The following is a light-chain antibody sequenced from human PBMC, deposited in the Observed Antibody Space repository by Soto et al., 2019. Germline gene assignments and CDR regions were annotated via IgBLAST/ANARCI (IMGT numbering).Light chain of an antibody. Sequence: DIQMAQSPSTLAASVGARVTITCRASQSVSAWLAWYQQKPGKAPKLLIHTASTLEGGVPSRFSGSGSGTEFTLTISSLQPDDFATYYCQQYSAYWTFGQGTKVEI. CDR1: QSVSAW. J-gene: IGKJ1*01. V-gene: IGKV1-5*03. CDR2: TAS. CDR3: QQYSAYWT.